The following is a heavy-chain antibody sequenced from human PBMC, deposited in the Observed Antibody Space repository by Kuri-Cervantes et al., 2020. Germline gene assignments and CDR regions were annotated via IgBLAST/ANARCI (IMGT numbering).Heavy chain of an antibody. CDR2: ITGRGDST. CDR1: GFIFSTYA. Sequence: GESLKISCAASGFIFSTYAITWVRQAPGKGLQCVSSITGRGDSTYYPDSVKGRFTISRDNSKNTVYLQMNSLRAEDTAVYYCAKEAWYSSGWYLNYWGQGTLVTVSS. D-gene: IGHD6-19*01. CDR3: AKEAWYSSGWYLNY. V-gene: IGHV3-23*01. J-gene: IGHJ4*02.